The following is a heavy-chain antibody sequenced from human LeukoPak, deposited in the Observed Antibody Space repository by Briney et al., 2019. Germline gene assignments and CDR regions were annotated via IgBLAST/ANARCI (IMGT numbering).Heavy chain of an antibody. CDR1: GGSVTSSNYY. CDR3: ARGVSYYDSSGYYNEYFQH. J-gene: IGHJ1*01. D-gene: IGHD3-22*01. V-gene: IGHV4-39*07. CDR2: IHYSGNT. Sequence: SETLSLTCTVSGGSVTSSNYYWGWIRQPPGKGLEWIGSIHYSGNTYYNPSLKSRVTISVDTSKNQFSLKLSSVTAADTAVYYCARGVSYYDSSGYYNEYFQHWGQGTLVTVSS.